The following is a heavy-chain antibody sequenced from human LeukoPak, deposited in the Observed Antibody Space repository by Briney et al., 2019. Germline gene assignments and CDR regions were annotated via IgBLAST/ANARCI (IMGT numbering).Heavy chain of an antibody. D-gene: IGHD5-18*01. CDR1: GFTVSSTY. J-gene: IGHJ4*02. Sequence: PGGSLRLSCAASGFTVSSTYMNWVRQAPGKGLEWVSVITSGGNSYYADSVKGRFTISRDNSKNTLYLQMNSLRAEDTAVYYCARDRIQLWSHDYWGQGTLVTVSS. CDR2: ITSGGNS. V-gene: IGHV3-66*01. CDR3: ARDRIQLWSHDY.